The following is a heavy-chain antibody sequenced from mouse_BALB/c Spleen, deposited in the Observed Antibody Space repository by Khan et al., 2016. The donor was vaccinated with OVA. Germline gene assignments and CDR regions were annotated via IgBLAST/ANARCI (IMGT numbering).Heavy chain of an antibody. CDR3: VRDGAYHRNDGWFAY. Sequence: VQLQQSGAELARPGASVKMSCKASGYTFTSYTIHWIKVRPGQGLEWIGFINPSNGYTNYNQKFKDKATLTADKSSTTVHMQPSSLTSDDSAVYNCVRDGAYHRNDGWFAYWGQGTLVTVSA. CDR2: INPSNGYT. CDR1: GYTFTSYT. J-gene: IGHJ3*01. D-gene: IGHD2-14*01. V-gene: IGHV1-4*01.